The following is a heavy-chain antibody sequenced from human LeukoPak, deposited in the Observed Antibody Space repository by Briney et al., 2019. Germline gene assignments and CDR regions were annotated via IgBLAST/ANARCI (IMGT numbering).Heavy chain of an antibody. CDR1: GFTFSRYA. D-gene: IGHD2-8*01. Sequence: PGGSLRLSCAASGFTFSRYAMSWVRQAPGKGLEWVSTISSGGGFTYYSDSVKGRFTISRDSSKNTLCLQMNSLRAEDTAVYYCAKDLRIRAGVPDYWGQGTLVTVSS. J-gene: IGHJ4*02. CDR3: AKDLRIRAGVPDY. CDR2: ISSGGGFT. V-gene: IGHV3-23*01.